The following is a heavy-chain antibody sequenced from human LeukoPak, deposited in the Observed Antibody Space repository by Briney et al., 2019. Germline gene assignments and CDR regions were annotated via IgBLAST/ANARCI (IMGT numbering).Heavy chain of an antibody. J-gene: IGHJ4*02. D-gene: IGHD1-7*01. CDR3: ARSRYNWNYYFDY. Sequence: SETLSLTCTVSGDSINGYYWGWIRQPPGKGLEWIGYIYYSGTTNYNPSLNSRVTISVDTSKNEASLKLSSVTAADTAVYYCARSRYNWNYYFDYWGQGTLVTVSS. CDR2: IYYSGTT. CDR1: GDSINGYY. V-gene: IGHV4-59*01.